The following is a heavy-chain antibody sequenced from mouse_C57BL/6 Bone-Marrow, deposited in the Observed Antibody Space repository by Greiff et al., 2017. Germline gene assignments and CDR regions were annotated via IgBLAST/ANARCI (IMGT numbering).Heavy chain of an antibody. Sequence: EVQGVEPGGGLVKPGGSLKLSCAASGFTFSSYTMSWVRQTPEKRLEWVATISGGGGNTYYPDSVKGRFTITRDKAKNTLYLQMSSLRSEDTALYYCARGLAGFDYGGQGTTLTVSS. CDR1: GFTFSSYT. J-gene: IGHJ2*01. V-gene: IGHV5-9*01. CDR3: ARGLAGFDY. CDR2: ISGGGGNT. D-gene: IGHD3-1*01.